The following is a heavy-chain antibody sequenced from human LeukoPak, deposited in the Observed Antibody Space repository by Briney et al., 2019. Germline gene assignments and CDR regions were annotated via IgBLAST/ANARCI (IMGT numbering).Heavy chain of an antibody. CDR1: GYTFSGYY. D-gene: IGHD6-13*01. CDR3: ARGEQLVRYYFDY. J-gene: IGHJ4*02. V-gene: IGHV1-2*02. Sequence: ASVKVSCKASGYTFSGYYMHWVRQAPGLGLEWMGWINPNSGGTNYAQKFRDRVTMTRDTSITTVYMEVSRLRSDDTAVYYCARGEQLVRYYFDYWGQGTLVTVSS. CDR2: INPNSGGT.